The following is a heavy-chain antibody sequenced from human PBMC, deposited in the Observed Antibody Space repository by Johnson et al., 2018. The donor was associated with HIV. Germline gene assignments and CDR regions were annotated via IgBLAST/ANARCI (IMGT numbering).Heavy chain of an antibody. CDR2: IKRKTDGGAT. CDR1: GFIFSNAW. J-gene: IGHJ3*02. D-gene: IGHD2-8*01. Sequence: MQLVESGGGLVKPGGSLRLSCAASGFIFSNAWMSWVRQAPGTGLEWVGRIKRKTDGGATDYAAPVQGRFTISRDDSKNTLYLQMNSLKIEDTDVYYWFTGPPPYTNYARRHDVFDIWGQGTMVTVSS. CDR3: FTGPPPYTNYARRHDVFDI. V-gene: IGHV3-15*01.